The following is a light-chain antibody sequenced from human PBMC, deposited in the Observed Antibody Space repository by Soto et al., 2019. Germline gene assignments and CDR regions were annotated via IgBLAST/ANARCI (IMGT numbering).Light chain of an antibody. CDR2: VAS. J-gene: IGKJ4*01. CDR3: QQSYSTPT. V-gene: IGKV1-39*01. CDR1: RYIRSD. Sequence: DIQMTQSPSSLSASVGDRVTITCRASRYIRSDLSWYQQRPGQAPKVLIYVASNLQSGVPSRFSGSGSGTDFILTISSLQPEDFATYYCQQSYSTPTFGGGTKVDI.